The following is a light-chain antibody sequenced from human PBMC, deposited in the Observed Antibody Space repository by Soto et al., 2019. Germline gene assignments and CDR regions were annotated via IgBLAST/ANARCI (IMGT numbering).Light chain of an antibody. CDR1: NIGSRS. V-gene: IGLV3-9*01. Sequence: SYELTQPLSVSVALGQTARITCGGHNIGSRSVHWYQQKPGQAPVLVIFGDTNRPSGIPERFSGSNSGNTATLTITRAQAGDEADYYCQVWDTITDLVLGGGTKLTVL. CDR3: QVWDTITDLV. J-gene: IGLJ2*01. CDR2: GDT.